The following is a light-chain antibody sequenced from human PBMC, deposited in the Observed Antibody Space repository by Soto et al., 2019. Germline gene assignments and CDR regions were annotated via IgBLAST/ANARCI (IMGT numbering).Light chain of an antibody. V-gene: IGKV3-20*01. J-gene: IGKJ1*01. CDR2: GAS. CDR3: QQYGSSLTWT. CDR1: QSVSSSY. Sequence: EIVLTQSPGTLSLSPGERATLSCRASQSVSSSYLAWYQQKPGQAPRLLIYGASSRATGIPDRFSGSGSGTDFTLTISRLEPEYFALYYCQQYGSSLTWTFGQGTKVDIK.